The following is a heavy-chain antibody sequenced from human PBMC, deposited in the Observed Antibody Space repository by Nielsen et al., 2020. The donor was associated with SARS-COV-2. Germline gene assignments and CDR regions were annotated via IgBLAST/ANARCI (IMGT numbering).Heavy chain of an antibody. V-gene: IGHV1-46*01. Sequence: VQGRVTMTRDTSTSTAYMELSSLRSEDTAVYYCARAPSDYYGMDVWGQGTTVTVSS. CDR3: ARAPSDYYGMDV. J-gene: IGHJ6*02.